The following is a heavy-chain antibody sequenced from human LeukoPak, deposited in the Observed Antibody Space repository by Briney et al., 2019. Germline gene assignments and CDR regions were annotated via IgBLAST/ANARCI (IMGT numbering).Heavy chain of an antibody. CDR2: IKEDGSEK. CDR1: GFTFSNYW. J-gene: IGHJ4*02. Sequence: GGSLRLSCAASGFTFSNYWMSWVRQAPGKGLEWVANIKEDGSEKSYVDSVKGRFTISRDDAKNSLYLQMNSLRAEDTAVYYCARVSAGDYPDYWGQGTLVTVSS. V-gene: IGHV3-7*03. D-gene: IGHD7-27*01. CDR3: ARVSAGDYPDY.